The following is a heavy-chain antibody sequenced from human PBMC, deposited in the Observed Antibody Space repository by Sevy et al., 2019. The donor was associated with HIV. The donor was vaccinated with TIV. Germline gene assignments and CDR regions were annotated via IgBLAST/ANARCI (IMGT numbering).Heavy chain of an antibody. CDR1: GLTFSSYA. CDR3: AKDKMGVVVPAAIGYFQH. J-gene: IGHJ1*01. V-gene: IGHV3-23*01. Sequence: GGSLRLSCAASGLTFSSYAMSWVRQAPGKGLEWVSAISGSGGSTYYADSVKGRFTISRDNSKNTLYLQMNSLRAEDTAVYYCAKDKMGVVVPAAIGYFQHWGQGTLVTVSS. D-gene: IGHD2-2*01. CDR2: ISGSGGST.